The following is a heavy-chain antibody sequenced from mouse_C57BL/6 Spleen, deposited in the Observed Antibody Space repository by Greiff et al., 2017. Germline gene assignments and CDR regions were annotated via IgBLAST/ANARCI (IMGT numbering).Heavy chain of an antibody. D-gene: IGHD2-5*01. Sequence: EVQLQESGPGLVKPSQSLSLTCPVTGYSITSGYYWNWIRQFPGNKLEWMGYIRYDGSNNYNPSLKNRISITRDTSKNQFFLKLNSVTTEDTAAYYCARDSNYYAMDYWGQGTSVTVSS. CDR3: ARDSNYYAMDY. CDR2: IRYDGSN. V-gene: IGHV3-6*01. CDR1: GYSITSGYY. J-gene: IGHJ4*01.